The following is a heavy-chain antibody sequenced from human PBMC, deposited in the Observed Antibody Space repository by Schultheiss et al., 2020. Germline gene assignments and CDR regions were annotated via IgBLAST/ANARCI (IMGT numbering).Heavy chain of an antibody. D-gene: IGHD6-6*01. J-gene: IGHJ3*02. CDR2: IYYSGST. CDR1: GASVTYYY. CDR3: ARTSIAGPRGAFDI. V-gene: IGHV4-59*02. Sequence: SQTLSLTCTVSGASVTYYYWSWIRQPPGKGLQWIGYIYYSGSTNYNPSLKSRVTISVDTSKNQFSLKLSSVTAADTAVYYCARTSIAGPRGAFDIWGQGTMVTVSS.